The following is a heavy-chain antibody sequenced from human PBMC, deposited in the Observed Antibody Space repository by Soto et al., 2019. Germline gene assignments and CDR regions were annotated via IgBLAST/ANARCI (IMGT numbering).Heavy chain of an antibody. V-gene: IGHV3-23*01. CDR1: GFTFSSYV. D-gene: IGHD3-10*01. Sequence: EVQLLESGGGLVQPGGSLRLSRAASGFTFSSYVMSWVRQAPGKGLEWVSAISGSGGSTYYADSVKGRFTISRDNSKNTLYLQMNSLRAEDTAVYYCAKDAGITMVRGVITLDYWGQGTLVTVSS. J-gene: IGHJ4*02. CDR2: ISGSGGST. CDR3: AKDAGITMVRGVITLDY.